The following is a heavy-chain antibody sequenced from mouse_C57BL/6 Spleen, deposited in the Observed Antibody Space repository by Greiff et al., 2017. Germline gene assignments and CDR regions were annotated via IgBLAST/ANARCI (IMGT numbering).Heavy chain of an antibody. J-gene: IGHJ4*01. CDR3: ARSGRGSPWDY. V-gene: IGHV1-4*01. CDR2: INPSSGYT. D-gene: IGHD1-1*01. CDR1: GYTFTSYT. Sequence: QVQLQQSGAELARPGASVKMSCKASGYTFTSYTMHWVKQRPGQGLEWIGYINPSSGYTKYNQKFKDKATLTADKSSSTASMQLSSLTSEDSAVYYCARSGRGSPWDYWGQGTSVTVSS.